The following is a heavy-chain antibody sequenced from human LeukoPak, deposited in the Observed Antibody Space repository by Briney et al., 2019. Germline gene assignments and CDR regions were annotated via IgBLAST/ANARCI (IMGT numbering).Heavy chain of an antibody. Sequence: GGSLRLSCAASGFTFSSYWMSWVRQAPGKGLEWVAVIWYDGSSKYYADSVKGRFTISRDNSKNTLYLQMNSLRAEDTAVYYCAREVVLSTSAWFEYWGQGTLVTVSS. CDR1: GFTFSSYW. CDR2: IWYDGSSK. CDR3: AREVVLSTSAWFEY. D-gene: IGHD3-22*01. J-gene: IGHJ4*02. V-gene: IGHV3-33*08.